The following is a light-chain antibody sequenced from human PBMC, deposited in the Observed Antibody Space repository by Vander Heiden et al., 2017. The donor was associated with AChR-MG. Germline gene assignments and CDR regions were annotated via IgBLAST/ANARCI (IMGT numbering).Light chain of an antibody. J-gene: IGKJ1*01. CDR1: QSVSSN. CDR3: QQYKNWPLWT. CDR2: GAS. Sequence: EIVMTQSPATLSVSPGERATLSCRASQSVSSNLAWYQQKPGQAPRLLIYGASTRATGIPARFSGSGSGTEFTLTISSLQSEDFAVYYCQQYKNWPLWTFGQRTKVEIK. V-gene: IGKV3-15*01.